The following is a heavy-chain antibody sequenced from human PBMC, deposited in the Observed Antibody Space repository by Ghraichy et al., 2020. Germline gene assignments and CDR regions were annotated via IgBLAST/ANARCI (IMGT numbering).Heavy chain of an antibody. Sequence: LSLTCAASGFTFSSYAMSWVRQAPGKGLEWVSCIGGSGGSTYYADSVKGRFTISRYNSKNTLYLQMNNLRAEDRAIYYCAKRESDNSGWYDYWGQGTLVTVSS. V-gene: IGHV3-23*01. CDR2: IGGSGGST. CDR1: GFTFSSYA. CDR3: AKRESDNSGWYDY. J-gene: IGHJ4*02. D-gene: IGHD6-19*01.